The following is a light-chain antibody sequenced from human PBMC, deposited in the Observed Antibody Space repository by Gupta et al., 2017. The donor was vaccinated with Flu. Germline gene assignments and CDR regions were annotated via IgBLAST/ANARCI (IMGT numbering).Light chain of an antibody. Sequence: SSDVGGYNHVSWYQQHPGNAPKLMIYDVSTRPSGVSNRFSVSKSGNTASLTISGLQAEDEADYYCSSYTSSSTPLVFGGGTKLTVL. CDR3: SSYTSSSTPLV. V-gene: IGLV2-14*01. CDR2: DVS. J-gene: IGLJ3*02. CDR1: SSDVGGYNH.